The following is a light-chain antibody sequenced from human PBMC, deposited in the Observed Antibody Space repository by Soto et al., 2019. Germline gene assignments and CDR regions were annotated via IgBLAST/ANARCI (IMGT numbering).Light chain of an antibody. V-gene: IGKV1-5*03. CDR3: QQYQNYPWT. Sequence: DIQMTQSPSTLSASLGDRVTITCRASQSVSSWLPWYQHRPGKAPNVLIYKASSLGSEVPSRFSGSGSGAEFPLTISSLQPDDFATYYCQQYQNYPWTFGQGTKVEI. J-gene: IGKJ1*01. CDR2: KAS. CDR1: QSVSSW.